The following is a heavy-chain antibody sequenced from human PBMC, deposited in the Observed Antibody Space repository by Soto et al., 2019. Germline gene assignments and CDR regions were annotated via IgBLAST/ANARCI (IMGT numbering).Heavy chain of an antibody. CDR3: AKVEDSSGAINYKNAFDI. CDR1: GFNFSSHA. Sequence: WLSLRLPCTASGFNFSSHAMSWVLQAPGKGLEWVSAISGSGGSTYYADSVKGRFTISRDNSKNTLYLQMNSLRAEDTAVYYCAKVEDSSGAINYKNAFDIWGQGTMVTVSS. V-gene: IGHV3-23*01. CDR2: ISGSGGST. J-gene: IGHJ3*02. D-gene: IGHD6-19*01.